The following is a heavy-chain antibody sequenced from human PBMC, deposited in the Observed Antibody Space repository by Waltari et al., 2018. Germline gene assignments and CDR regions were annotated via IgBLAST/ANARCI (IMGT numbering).Heavy chain of an antibody. D-gene: IGHD5-12*01. CDR1: GGSFSGYY. J-gene: IGHJ5*02. CDR2: INHSGST. CDR3: ARRGRGYGWNWFDP. V-gene: IGHV4-34*01. Sequence: QVQLQQWGAGLLKPSETLSLTCAVYGGSFSGYYWSWIRQPPGKGLEWIGEINHSGSTNYNPSLKSRVTISVDTSKNQFSLKLSSVTAADTAVYYCARRGRGYGWNWFDPWGQGTLVTVSS.